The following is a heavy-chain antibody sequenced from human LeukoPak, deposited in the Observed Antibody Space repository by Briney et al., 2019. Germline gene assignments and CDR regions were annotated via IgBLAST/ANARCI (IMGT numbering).Heavy chain of an antibody. CDR2: IYPADSDT. V-gene: IGHV5-51*01. CDR3: ARGRGTGSPIGPRYFDL. CDR1: GYLFTSYW. J-gene: IGHJ2*01. Sequence: HAESLKSSCKGSGYLFTSYWIAWVRPMPGKGLEWMGIIYPADSDTRYSPSFQGQVTISADKSISTAFLRWTSLKDSDTAIYYCARGRGTGSPIGPRYFDLWGRGTLVTVSS. D-gene: IGHD3-10*01.